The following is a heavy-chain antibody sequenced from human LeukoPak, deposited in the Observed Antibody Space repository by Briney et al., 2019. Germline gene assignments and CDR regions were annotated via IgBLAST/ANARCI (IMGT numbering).Heavy chain of an antibody. D-gene: IGHD4-17*01. CDR2: IYYSGST. CDR3: ARTGSTVTMLYPFDH. V-gene: IGHV4-59*01. CDR1: GGSIRSYY. J-gene: IGHJ4*02. Sequence: PSETLSLTCTVSGGSIRSYYWSWIRQPPGKGLEWIGYIYYSGSTNYNPSLKSRVSISVDTSKNQFSLKLSSVTTADTAVYYCARTGSTVTMLYPFDHWGQGTLVTVSS.